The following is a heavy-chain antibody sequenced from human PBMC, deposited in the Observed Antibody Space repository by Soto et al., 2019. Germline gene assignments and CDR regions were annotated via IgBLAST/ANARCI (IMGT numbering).Heavy chain of an antibody. CDR3: ARDMGRGLIDY. V-gene: IGHV3-53*04. D-gene: IGHD2-15*01. J-gene: IGHJ4*02. CDR2: IYSGGST. CDR1: GFTVSSNY. Sequence: EVQLVESGGGLVQPGGSLRLSCAASGFTVSSNYMSWVRQAPGKGLEWVSVIYSGGSTYYADSVKGRFTISRHNSKNTLYLQMNSLRVEDTAVYYCARDMGRGLIDYWGQGTLVTVSS.